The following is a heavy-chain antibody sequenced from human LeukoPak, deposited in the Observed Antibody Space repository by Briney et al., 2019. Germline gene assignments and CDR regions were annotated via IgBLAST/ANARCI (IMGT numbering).Heavy chain of an antibody. Sequence: PGGSLRLSCAASGFTFSSYWMHWVRQAPGKGLVWVSRINSDGSSTSYADSVKGRFTISRDNAKNTLYLQMNSLRAEDTAVYYCARGQGYSSSRNNWFDLWGQGTLVTVSS. CDR1: GFTFSSYW. V-gene: IGHV3-74*01. J-gene: IGHJ5*02. D-gene: IGHD6-6*01. CDR3: ARGQGYSSSRNNWFDL. CDR2: INSDGSST.